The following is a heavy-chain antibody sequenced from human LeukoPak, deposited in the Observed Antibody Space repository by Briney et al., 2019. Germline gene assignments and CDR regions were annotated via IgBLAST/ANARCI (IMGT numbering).Heavy chain of an antibody. CDR2: INSDGSST. V-gene: IGHV3-74*01. D-gene: IGHD5-18*01. CDR1: GFTFSSYW. Sequence: PGGSLRLSCAASGFTFSSYWMHWVRQAPGKGLVWVSRINSDGSSTSYADSVKGRFTISRDNSKNTLYLQMNSLRAEDTAVYYCAREAGYSSGYGYFDSWGQGTLVTVSS. CDR3: AREAGYSSGYGYFDS. J-gene: IGHJ4*02.